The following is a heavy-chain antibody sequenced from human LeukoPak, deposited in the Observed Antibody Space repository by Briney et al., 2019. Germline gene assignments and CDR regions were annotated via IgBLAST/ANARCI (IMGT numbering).Heavy chain of an antibody. V-gene: IGHV4-39*01. CDR1: GVSISSSSYY. CDR3: ATHVVVAANNNWFDP. Sequence: SETLSLTCTVSGVSISSSSYYWGWLRQPPGKGLEWIGSIYYSGSTYYNPSLKSRVTISVDTSKNQFSLKLSSVTAADTAVYYCATHVVVAANNNWFDPWGQGTLVTVSS. J-gene: IGHJ5*02. CDR2: IYYSGST. D-gene: IGHD2-15*01.